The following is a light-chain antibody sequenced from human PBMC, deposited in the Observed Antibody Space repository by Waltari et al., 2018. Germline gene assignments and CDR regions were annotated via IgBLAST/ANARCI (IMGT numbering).Light chain of an antibody. J-gene: IGLJ3*02. CDR1: SSNIGRNT. CDR2: SNN. V-gene: IGLV1-44*01. CDR3: ATWDDSLNGPV. Sequence: QSVLTQPPSASGTPGQRVTVYCSGSSSNIGRNTVNWYQQLPGPAPKLLVYSNNQRPSGVPDRFAGSKSGTSASLAISGLQSEDEANYYCATWDDSLNGPVFGGGTKLTVL.